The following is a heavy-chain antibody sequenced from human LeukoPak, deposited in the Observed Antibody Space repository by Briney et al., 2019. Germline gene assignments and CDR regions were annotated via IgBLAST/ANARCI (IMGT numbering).Heavy chain of an antibody. D-gene: IGHD3-22*01. CDR3: ARASEDYYDSSGYYSGAHY. CDR2: ISAYNGNT. V-gene: IGHV1-18*01. CDR1: GYTFPNYG. J-gene: IGHJ4*02. Sequence: ASVKVSCKASGYTFPNYGISWVRQAPGQGLEWMGWISAYNGNTNYAQKVQGRVTMTTDTPTRTAYMELSSLRSEDTAVYYCARASEDYYDSSGYYSGAHYWGQGTLVTVSS.